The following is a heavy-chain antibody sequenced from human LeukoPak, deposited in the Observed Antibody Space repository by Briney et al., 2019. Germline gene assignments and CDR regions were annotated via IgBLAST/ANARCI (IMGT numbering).Heavy chain of an antibody. CDR3: ARVEGPSIFGVIDY. D-gene: IGHD3-3*01. CDR2: INPSGGST. V-gene: IGHV1-46*01. Sequence: GASVKVSCKASGYTFTSYYMHWVRQAPGQGLEWMGIINPSGGSTNYAQKFQGRVTITADKSTSTAYMEVRSLRSDDTAVYFCARVEGPSIFGVIDYWGQGTLVTISS. J-gene: IGHJ4*02. CDR1: GYTFTSYY.